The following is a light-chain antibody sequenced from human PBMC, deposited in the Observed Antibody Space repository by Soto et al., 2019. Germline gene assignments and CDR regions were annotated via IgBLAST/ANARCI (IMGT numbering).Light chain of an antibody. V-gene: IGKV3-20*01. CDR2: GAS. J-gene: IGKJ2*01. Sequence: EIVLTQSPGTLSSSPGERATLSCRASQSITSNFLAWYQQKPGQAPRRLIYGASTRAAGVPDRFSGSGSGPDFPLTITRLEPEEFAVYYCQQYGRSPLLYTFEQVTKLGVK. CDR1: QSITSNF. CDR3: QQYGRSPLLYT.